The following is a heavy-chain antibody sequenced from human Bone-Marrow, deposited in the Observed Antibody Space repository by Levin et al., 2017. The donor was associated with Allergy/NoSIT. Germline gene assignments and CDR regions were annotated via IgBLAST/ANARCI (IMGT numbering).Heavy chain of an antibody. J-gene: IGHJ4*02. CDR2: IGGRGDTS. CDR1: GFAFSSFA. CDR3: AKQRGANIDF. D-gene: IGHD1-26*01. V-gene: IGHV3-23*01. Sequence: TGGSLRLSCAASGFAFSSFAMGWVRQAPGGGLEWVSTIGGRGDTSDYSDSVRGRFTVSRDNSNDTLFLQLSRLRPEDTATYYCAKQRGANIDFWGQGTLVTVSS.